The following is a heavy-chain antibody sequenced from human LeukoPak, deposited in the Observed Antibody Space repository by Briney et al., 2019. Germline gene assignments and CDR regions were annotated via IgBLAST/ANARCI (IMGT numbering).Heavy chain of an antibody. CDR1: GYTFTGYY. CDR2: INPNSGGT. J-gene: IGHJ4*02. V-gene: IGHV1-2*02. Sequence: ASVKVSCKASGYTFTGYYMHWVRQAPGQGLEWMGWINPNSGGTNYAQKFQGRVTMTRDTSISTAYMELSRLRSEDTAVYYCARAGAAVTMFFDFWGQGTLVTVSS. CDR3: ARAGAAVTMFFDF. D-gene: IGHD4-17*01.